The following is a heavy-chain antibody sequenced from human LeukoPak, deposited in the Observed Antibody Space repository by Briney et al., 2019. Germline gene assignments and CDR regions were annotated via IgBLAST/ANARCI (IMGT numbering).Heavy chain of an antibody. CDR2: TYTGGNS. V-gene: IGHV3-53*01. CDR1: GFTVSSIH. Sequence: GGSLRLSCAASGFTVSSIHMVWVRQAPGKGLEWVSVTYTGGNSYYADSVKGRFIISRDNSKNTLYLQMNSLRAEDTAVYYCAKAESPPPDWFDYWGQGTLVTVSS. CDR3: AKAESPPPDWFDY. D-gene: IGHD3-9*01. J-gene: IGHJ4*02.